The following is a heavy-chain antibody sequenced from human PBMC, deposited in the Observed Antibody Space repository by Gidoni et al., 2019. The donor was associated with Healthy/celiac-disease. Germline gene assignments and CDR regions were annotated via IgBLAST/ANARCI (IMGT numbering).Heavy chain of an antibody. D-gene: IGHD3-3*01. CDR2: IRSKANRYST. J-gene: IGHJ4*02. V-gene: IGHV3-73*02. Sequence: EVQLVESGGGLVQPGGSLKLSCAASGFTFGGSAMHWVRQASGKGLELVGRIRSKANRYSTAYAASVKVRFTISRDDSKNTAYLQMNSLKTEDTAVYYCTSPRYDFWSGYSLDYWVQGTLVTVSS. CDR3: TSPRYDFWSGYSLDY. CDR1: GFTFGGSA.